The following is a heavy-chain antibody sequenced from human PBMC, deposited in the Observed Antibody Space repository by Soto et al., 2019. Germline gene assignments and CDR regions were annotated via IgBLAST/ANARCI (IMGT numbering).Heavy chain of an antibody. CDR3: VKEYGDYAVNNFDY. CDR1: GFTFSTYA. Sequence: EVHLLESGGGLVQSGGSLRLSCAASGFTFSTYAMSWVRQDPAKGLAWVSAISGSGANTYYADSVKGRFTISRDNSKNTLYLQRNSLRAEDTAVYYCVKEYGDYAVNNFDYWGQGTLVTVSS. J-gene: IGHJ4*02. V-gene: IGHV3-23*01. CDR2: ISGSGANT. D-gene: IGHD4-17*01.